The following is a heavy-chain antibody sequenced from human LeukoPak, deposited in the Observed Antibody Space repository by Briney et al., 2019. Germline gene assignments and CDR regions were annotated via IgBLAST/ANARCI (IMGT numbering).Heavy chain of an antibody. CDR1: GFTVSSNY. CDR2: IYSGGST. J-gene: IGHJ4*02. Sequence: GGSLRLSCAASGFTVSSNYMSWVCQAPGKGLEWVSVIYSGGSTYYADSVKGRFTISRDNSKNTLYLQMNSLRAEDTAVYYCARGAVAVAVPFDYWGQGTLVTVSS. D-gene: IGHD6-19*01. CDR3: ARGAVAVAVPFDY. V-gene: IGHV3-53*01.